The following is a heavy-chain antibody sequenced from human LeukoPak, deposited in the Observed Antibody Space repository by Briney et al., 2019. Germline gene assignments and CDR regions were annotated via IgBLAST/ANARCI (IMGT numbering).Heavy chain of an antibody. D-gene: IGHD2-2*01. CDR2: ISSSSSYI. CDR3: ARWGEVVPAATYYFDY. V-gene: IGHV3-21*01. CDR1: GFTFSSYS. J-gene: IGHJ4*02. Sequence: GGSLRLSCAASGFTFSSYSMDWARQAPGKGLEWVSSISSSSSYIYYADSVKGRFTISRDNAKNSLYLQMNSLRAEDTAVYYCARWGEVVPAATYYFDYWGQGTLVTVSS.